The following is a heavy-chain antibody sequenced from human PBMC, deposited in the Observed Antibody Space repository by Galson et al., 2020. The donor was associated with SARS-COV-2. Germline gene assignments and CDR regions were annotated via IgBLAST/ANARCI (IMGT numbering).Heavy chain of an antibody. J-gene: IGHJ4*02. CDR1: GYSFTSYW. CDR2: IYPGDSDT. D-gene: IGHD6-13*01. CDR3: ARRLADGGSSSWYSPAFDY. V-gene: IGHV5-51*01. Sequence: GESLKISCKGSGYSFTSYWIGWVRQMPGKGLEWMGIIYPGDSDTRYSPSFQGQVTISADKSISTAYLQWSSLKASDTAMYYCARRLADGGSSSWYSPAFDYWVQGSLVTVSS.